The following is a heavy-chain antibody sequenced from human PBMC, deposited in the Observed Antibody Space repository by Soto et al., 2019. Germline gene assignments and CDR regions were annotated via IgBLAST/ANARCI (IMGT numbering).Heavy chain of an antibody. CDR3: ARVSLVGPSGGRYFDY. V-gene: IGHV3-72*01. CDR1: GFTFSAHY. Sequence: EVQLVGSGGGLVQPGGSLRLSCAASGFTFSAHYMDWVRQAPGKGLEWVGRIKNKANSYTTEYAASVEGRFTISREDSQNSLYLQMNSLKTEDTAVYYCARVSLVGPSGGRYFDYWGQGSQVAVSS. CDR2: IKNKANSYTT. D-gene: IGHD1-26*01. J-gene: IGHJ4*02.